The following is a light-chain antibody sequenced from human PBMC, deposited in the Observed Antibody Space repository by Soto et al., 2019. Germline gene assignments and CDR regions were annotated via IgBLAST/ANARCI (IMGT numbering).Light chain of an antibody. J-gene: IGLJ1*01. Sequence: QSVLTQPPSVXAAPGQQVTISCSGSSSNIGGNSVSWYPQLPGTAPKLLIYDDNKRPSGIPDRFSGSKSGTSATLGITGFKTGDEADYYCGSWDSSMSAYVFGTWTKVTVL. CDR2: DDN. CDR1: SSNIGGNS. V-gene: IGLV1-51*01. CDR3: GSWDSSMSAYV.